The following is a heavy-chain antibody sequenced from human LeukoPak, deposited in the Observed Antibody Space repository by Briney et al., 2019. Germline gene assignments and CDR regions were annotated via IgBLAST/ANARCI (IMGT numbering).Heavy chain of an antibody. CDR1: GFTFSDYY. J-gene: IGHJ6*02. CDR3: ARQDTSGPWRLYGVHV. Sequence: PGGSLRLSCAASGFTFSDYYMSWIRQAPGKGLEWVSYISSSSATIYYSDSVKGRFTISRDNAKNSLYLQMNSLRDEDTAVYYCARQDTSGPWRLYGVHVWGQGTTVTVSS. V-gene: IGHV3-11*04. CDR2: ISSSSATI. D-gene: IGHD6-25*01.